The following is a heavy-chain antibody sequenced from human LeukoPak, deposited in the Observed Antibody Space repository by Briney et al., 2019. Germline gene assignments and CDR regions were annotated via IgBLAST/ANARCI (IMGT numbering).Heavy chain of an antibody. D-gene: IGHD3-3*01. V-gene: IGHV4-34*01. J-gene: IGHJ4*02. CDR1: GGSFSGYY. CDR3: ARGDHYDFWSDYYTQTGFFFDR. Sequence: SETLSLTCAVYGGSFSGYYWTWIRHTPGKGLDWIEEINYGGDTNYNPSLKSRVTISVDTSGNQFSLKMTSVTAADTAVYFCARGDHYDFWSDYYTQTGFFFDRWGQGTLVTVSS. CDR2: INYGGDT.